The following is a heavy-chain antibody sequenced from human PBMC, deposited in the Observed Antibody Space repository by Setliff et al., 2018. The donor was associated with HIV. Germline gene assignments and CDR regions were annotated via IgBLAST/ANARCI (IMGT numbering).Heavy chain of an antibody. V-gene: IGHV1-18*01. CDR3: AKNDYGVTGGSFDI. CDR1: GFSFTNYG. CDR2: SSDFNGNS. J-gene: IGHJ3*02. Sequence: ASVKVSCKTSGFSFTNYGISWVRQAPGQGLEWMGWSSDFNGNSKFSEKFQDRVTLTTHTPTSTAHMELRSLRPDDTAVYYCAKNDYGVTGGSFDIWGQGTMVTVSS. D-gene: IGHD4-17*01.